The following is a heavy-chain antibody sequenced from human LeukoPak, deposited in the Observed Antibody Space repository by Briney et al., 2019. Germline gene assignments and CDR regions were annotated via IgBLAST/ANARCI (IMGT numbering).Heavy chain of an antibody. V-gene: IGHV4-61*01. Sequence: SETLSLTCTVSGGSVSGDPYYWRWIRQPPGKGPEWIGHISYSGSINSNPSLKSRVTASIDTSKNQFSLKLSSVTAADTAVYYCARYCTGANCYSNRGAFGIWGRGTMVTVSS. D-gene: IGHD2-15*01. CDR1: GGSVSGDPYY. CDR3: ARYCTGANCYSNRGAFGI. J-gene: IGHJ3*02. CDR2: ISYSGSI.